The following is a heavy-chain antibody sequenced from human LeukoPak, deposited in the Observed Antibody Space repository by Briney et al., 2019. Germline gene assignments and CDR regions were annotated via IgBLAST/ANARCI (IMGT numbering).Heavy chain of an antibody. CDR1: GGSISSSSYC. CDR3: ARYSNYDFLGY. Sequence: PSETLSLTCTVSGGSISSSSYCWGWIRQPPGKGLEWIGSIYYSGSTYYNPSLKSRVTISVDTSKNQFSLKLSSVTAADTAVYYCARYSNYDFLGYWGQGTLVTVSS. J-gene: IGHJ4*02. V-gene: IGHV4-39*07. CDR2: IYYSGST. D-gene: IGHD4-11*01.